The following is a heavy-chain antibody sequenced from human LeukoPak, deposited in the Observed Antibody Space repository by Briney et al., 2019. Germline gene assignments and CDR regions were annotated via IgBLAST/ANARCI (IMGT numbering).Heavy chain of an antibody. CDR1: GFTFSSYG. J-gene: IGHJ4*02. Sequence: PWGTLRLSCAASGFTFSSYGMSWVRQAPGKGLEWVSAISGSGGSTYYADSVKGRFTISRDNSKNTLYLQMNSLRAEDTAVYYCAKQARGYGPYFDYWGQGTLVTVSS. CDR2: ISGSGGST. D-gene: IGHD5-12*01. V-gene: IGHV3-23*01. CDR3: AKQARGYGPYFDY.